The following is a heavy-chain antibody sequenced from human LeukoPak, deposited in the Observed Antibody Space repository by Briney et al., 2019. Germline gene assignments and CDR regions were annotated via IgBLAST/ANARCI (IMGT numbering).Heavy chain of an antibody. CDR2: INPKSGGT. CDR1: GYTFAGYY. J-gene: IGHJ4*02. Sequence: ASVKVSCKASGYTFAGYYMHWVRQAPGQGPECMGWINPKSGGTNYTQKFQGRVTMTRDTSISTAYLEVSRLRSDDTAVYYCLRVVGDISGNYFDYWGQGTLVTVSS. CDR3: LRVVGDISGNYFDY. D-gene: IGHD3-10*01. V-gene: IGHV1-2*02.